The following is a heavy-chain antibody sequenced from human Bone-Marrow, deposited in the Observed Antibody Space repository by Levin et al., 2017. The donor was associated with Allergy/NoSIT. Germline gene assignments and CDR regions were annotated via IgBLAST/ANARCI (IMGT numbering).Heavy chain of an antibody. CDR3: VRNSGGDLDG. D-gene: IGHD1-7*01. Sequence: SQTLSLPCAISGDSVSTTSAAWNWIRQSPSRGLEWLGRTYYRSKWSNDYAVSVKSRISVNPDTSKNQFSLQLKSVTPEDTAVYYCVRNSGGDLDGWGQGTTVTVSS. CDR1: GDSVSTTSAA. CDR2: TYYRSKWSN. J-gene: IGHJ6*02. V-gene: IGHV6-1*01.